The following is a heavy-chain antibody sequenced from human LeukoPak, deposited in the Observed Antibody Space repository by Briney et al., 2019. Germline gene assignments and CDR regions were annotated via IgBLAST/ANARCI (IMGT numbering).Heavy chain of an antibody. J-gene: IGHJ4*02. CDR1: GYTFTNYY. D-gene: IGHD3-22*01. Sequence: ASVKVSCKASGYTFTNYYMHWVRQAPGQGLAWMGIINPSGGSTSYAQKFQGRVTMTRDTSTSTVYMELSSLRSEDTAIYYCARVSYDSSGYYPLDYWGQGTLVTVSS. CDR3: ARVSYDSSGYYPLDY. V-gene: IGHV1-46*01. CDR2: INPSGGST.